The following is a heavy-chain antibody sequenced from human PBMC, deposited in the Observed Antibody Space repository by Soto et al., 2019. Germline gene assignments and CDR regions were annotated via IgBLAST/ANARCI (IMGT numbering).Heavy chain of an antibody. D-gene: IGHD3-10*02. CDR1: GFTFSDYY. CDR2: IASGVTTI. V-gene: IGHV3-11*01. J-gene: IGHJ3*01. Sequence: GGSLRLSCAASGFTFSDYYMSWIRQAPGKGLEWVSYIASGVTTIYYADSVKGRFTISRDNDKDSLYLQMNSLRAEDTAFYYCAIRAMLWGNAFDFWGQGTMVTVSS. CDR3: AIRAMLWGNAFDF.